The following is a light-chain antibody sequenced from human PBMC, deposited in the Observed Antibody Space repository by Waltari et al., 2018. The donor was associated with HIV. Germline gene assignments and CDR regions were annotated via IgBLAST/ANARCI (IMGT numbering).Light chain of an antibody. CDR1: SSNIGSNY. Sequence: QSVLTQPPSASGTPGQRVTISCSGSSSNIGSNYVYWYQQLPGTAPKLLIYMNNQRTPGVSDRFSGSKSGTSASLAISGLQSEDEADYYCAAWDDSLNGYVFGTGTKVTVL. CDR3: AAWDDSLNGYV. V-gene: IGLV1-47*01. J-gene: IGLJ1*01. CDR2: MNN.